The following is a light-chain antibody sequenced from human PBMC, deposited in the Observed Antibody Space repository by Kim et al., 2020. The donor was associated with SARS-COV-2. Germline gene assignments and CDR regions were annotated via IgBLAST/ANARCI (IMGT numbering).Light chain of an antibody. J-gene: IGKJ2*01. V-gene: IGKV1-5*03. Sequence: SASVGDTVTITCRASENIKSYLSWFQVKPGKAPKLLIYQASDLETGVPSRFTGSGSGTDFTLTISSLQPDDFATYYCQHFNSYSGTFGQGTKLEI. CDR2: QAS. CDR1: ENIKSY. CDR3: QHFNSYSGT.